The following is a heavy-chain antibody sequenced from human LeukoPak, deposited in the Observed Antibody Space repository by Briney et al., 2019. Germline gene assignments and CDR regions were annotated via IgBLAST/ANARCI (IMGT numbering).Heavy chain of an antibody. J-gene: IGHJ5*02. CDR3: TRDRSSGWSGNWFDP. CDR1: GFILRSYE. V-gene: IGHV3-48*03. Sequence: GGSLRLSCVDSGFILRSYEMSWVRQAPGKGLEWIAYISDSGSTVYYSDSVRGRFTISRDNARNSLSLQMNSLRAEDTAVSYCTRDRSSGWSGNWFDPWGQGTLVTVSS. D-gene: IGHD6-19*01. CDR2: ISDSGSTV.